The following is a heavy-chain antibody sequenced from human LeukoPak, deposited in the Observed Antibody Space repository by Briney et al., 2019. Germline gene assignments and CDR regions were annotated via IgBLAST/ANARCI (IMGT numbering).Heavy chain of an antibody. V-gene: IGHV4-59*02. CDR1: GGSVSSYY. Sequence: SSETLSLTCTVSGGSVSSYYWTWIRQPPGKELEWIGYIYYSGSTNYNPSLKSRVTISVDTSRNQFSLKLSSVTAADTAVYYCARDQNVRGWGGYFDYWGQGTLVTVSS. J-gene: IGHJ4*02. CDR2: IYYSGST. D-gene: IGHD6-19*01. CDR3: ARDQNVRGWGGYFDY.